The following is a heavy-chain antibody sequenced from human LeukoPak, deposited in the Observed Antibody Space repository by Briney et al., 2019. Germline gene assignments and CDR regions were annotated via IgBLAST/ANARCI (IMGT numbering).Heavy chain of an antibody. D-gene: IGHD1-26*01. Sequence: ASGTLSLTCAVSGGPISSTNWWSWVRQPPGKGLEWIGEIYHSGSTNYNPSLRSRITISVDKSNDQFSLRLSSVTAADTAVYYCARKIGSSGAFDIWGQGTLVTASS. CDR2: IYHSGST. J-gene: IGHJ3*02. CDR1: GGPISSTNW. V-gene: IGHV4-4*02. CDR3: ARKIGSSGAFDI.